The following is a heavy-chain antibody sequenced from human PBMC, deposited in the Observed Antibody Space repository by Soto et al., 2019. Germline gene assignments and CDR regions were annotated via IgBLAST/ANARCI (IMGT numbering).Heavy chain of an antibody. V-gene: IGHV3-21*01. CDR2: ISSSSSYI. J-gene: IGHJ6*02. D-gene: IGHD6-13*01. Sequence: GGSLRLSCAASGFIFTSYSMNWVRQAPGKGLEWVSSISSSSSYIYYADSVKGRFTISRDNAKNSLYLQMGSLRAEDTAVYYCARDSGSSSDYYGMDVWGQGTTVTVSS. CDR3: ARDSGSSSDYYGMDV. CDR1: GFIFTSYS.